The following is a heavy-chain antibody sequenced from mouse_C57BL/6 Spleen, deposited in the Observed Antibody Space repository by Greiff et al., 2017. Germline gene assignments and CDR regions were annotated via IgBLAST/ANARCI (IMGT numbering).Heavy chain of an antibody. D-gene: IGHD1-1*01. CDR1: GYTFTDYN. CDR2: INPNNGGT. J-gene: IGHJ4*01. CDR3: ARLYYGSSYDYYAMDY. Sequence: EVQLQQSGPELVKPGASVKIPCKASGYTFTDYNMDWVKQSHGKSLEWIGDINPNNGGTIYNQKFKGKATLTVDKSSSTAYMELRSLTSEDTAVYYCARLYYGSSYDYYAMDYWGQGTSVTVSS. V-gene: IGHV1-18*01.